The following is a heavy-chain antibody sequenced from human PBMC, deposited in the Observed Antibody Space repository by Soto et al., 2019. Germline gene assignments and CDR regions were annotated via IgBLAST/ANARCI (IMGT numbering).Heavy chain of an antibody. D-gene: IGHD4-17*01. J-gene: IGHJ3*01. CDR2: IYPGDSDT. CDR1: GYSFTSYW. V-gene: IGHV5-51*01. CDR3: ASLGAMVTRGGAFDV. Sequence: GESLKISCKGSGYSFTSYWIGWVRQMPGKGLEWMGIIYPGDSDTRYSPSFQGQVTISADKSISTAYLQWSSLKASDTAMYYCASLGAMVTRGGAFDVWGQGTMVTVSS.